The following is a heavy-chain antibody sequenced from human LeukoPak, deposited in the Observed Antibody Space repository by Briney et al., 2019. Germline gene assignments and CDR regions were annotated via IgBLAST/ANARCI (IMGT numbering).Heavy chain of an antibody. CDR1: GFTVSSNY. J-gene: IGHJ4*02. CDR3: ARLYYGSGTTNDY. V-gene: IGHV3-66*04. Sequence: GGSLRLSCAASGFTVSSNYMSWVRQAPGKGLEWVSVIYSGGSTYYADSVKGRFTITRDNSKNTLYLQMNSLRAEDTAVYYCARLYYGSGTTNDYWGQGTLVTVSS. D-gene: IGHD3-10*01. CDR2: IYSGGST.